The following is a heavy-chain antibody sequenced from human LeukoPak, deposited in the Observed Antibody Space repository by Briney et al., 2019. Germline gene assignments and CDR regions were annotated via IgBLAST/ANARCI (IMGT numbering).Heavy chain of an antibody. CDR2: IYYSGST. Sequence: SETLSLTCTVTGDSISSSGNFWAWIRQPPGKGLEWIGSIYYSGSTYYNPSLKSRVTISVDTSKNQFSLKLSSVTAADTAVYYCARDMHSSSWYLDYYYYYMDVWGKGTTVTVSS. V-gene: IGHV4-39*07. CDR3: ARDMHSSSWYLDYYYYYMDV. D-gene: IGHD6-13*01. J-gene: IGHJ6*03. CDR1: GDSISSSGNF.